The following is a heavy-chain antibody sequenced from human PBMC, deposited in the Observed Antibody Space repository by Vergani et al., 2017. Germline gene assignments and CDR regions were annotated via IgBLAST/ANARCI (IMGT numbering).Heavy chain of an antibody. V-gene: IGHV3-72*01. CDR1: GFIFSDHY. J-gene: IGHJ3*02. CDR2: IRNKANDYTT. CDR3: VRVKGSNWNDHLYDI. Sequence: EVRLVESGGGLVQPGGSLRLSCAASGFIFSDHYMDWVRQAPGKGLEWVGRIRNKANDYTTQYAASVKGRFTISRDDSKSYLYLQMNSLQTEDKALYYCVRVKGSNWNDHLYDIWGQGTLVTVSS. D-gene: IGHD1-1*01.